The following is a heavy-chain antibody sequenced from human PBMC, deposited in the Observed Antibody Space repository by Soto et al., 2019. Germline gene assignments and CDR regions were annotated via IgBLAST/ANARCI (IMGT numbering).Heavy chain of an antibody. J-gene: IGHJ4*02. D-gene: IGHD5-12*01. CDR2: IYYSGST. CDR1: GGSISSYY. V-gene: IGHV4-59*12. CDR3: AREGSYSAYNFAHGIQLWSFDF. Sequence: PSETLSLTCTVSGGSISSYYWSWIRQPPGKGLEWIGYIYYSGSTNYNPSLKSRVTISVDTSKNQFSLKLSSVTAADMAVYYCAREGSYSAYNFAHGIQLWSFDFWGQGALVTVSS.